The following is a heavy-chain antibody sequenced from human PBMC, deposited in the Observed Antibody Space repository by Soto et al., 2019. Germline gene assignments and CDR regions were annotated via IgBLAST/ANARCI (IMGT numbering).Heavy chain of an antibody. CDR3: ARDGYYYYGMDV. Sequence: PLETLSLICPFSGGSISSYYWIWIRQPPGKGLEWIGYIYYSGSTNYNPSLKSRVTISVDTSKNQFSLKLSSVTAADTAVYYCARDGYYYYGMDVWGQGTTVTVSS. CDR2: IYYSGST. V-gene: IGHV4-59*01. CDR1: GGSISSYY. J-gene: IGHJ6*02.